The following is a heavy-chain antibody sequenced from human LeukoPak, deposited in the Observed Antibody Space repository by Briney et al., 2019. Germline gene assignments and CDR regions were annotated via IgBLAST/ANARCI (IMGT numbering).Heavy chain of an antibody. CDR2: INHSGST. D-gene: IGHD3-3*01. Sequence: PSETLSLTCAVYGGSFSGYYWSWIRQPPGKGLEWIGEINHSGSTNYNPSLKSRVTISVDTSKNQFSLKLSSVTAADTAVYYCARNPYDFWSVYDYWGQGTLVTVSS. V-gene: IGHV4-34*01. J-gene: IGHJ4*02. CDR1: GGSFSGYY. CDR3: ARNPYDFWSVYDY.